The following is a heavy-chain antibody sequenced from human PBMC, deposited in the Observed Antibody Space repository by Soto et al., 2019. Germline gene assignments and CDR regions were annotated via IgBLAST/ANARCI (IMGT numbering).Heavy chain of an antibody. V-gene: IGHV4-59*08. CDR3: ARHNSSSWYYYYYYGMDV. CDR2: IYYSGST. CDR1: GGSISSYY. Sequence: SETLSLTCTVSGGSISSYYWSWIRQPPGKGLEWIGYIYYSGSTNYNPSLKSRVTISVDTSKNQFSLKLSSVTAADTAVYYCARHNSSSWYYYYYYGMDVCGQGTTVTVSS. D-gene: IGHD6-13*01. J-gene: IGHJ6*02.